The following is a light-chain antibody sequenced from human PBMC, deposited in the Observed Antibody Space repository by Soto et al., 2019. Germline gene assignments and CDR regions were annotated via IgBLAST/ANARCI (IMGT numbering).Light chain of an antibody. CDR2: DVS. J-gene: IGLJ1*01. CDR1: SGDVGAYNY. CDR3: SSYTTSSTQV. Sequence: QSVLTQPASVSGSPGQSITISCTGASGDVGAYNYVSWYQHHPGKVPKLIISDVSIRPSGVSDRFSGSKSGNTASLTISGLQAEDEADYYCSSYTTSSTQVFGTGTKLTVL. V-gene: IGLV2-14*01.